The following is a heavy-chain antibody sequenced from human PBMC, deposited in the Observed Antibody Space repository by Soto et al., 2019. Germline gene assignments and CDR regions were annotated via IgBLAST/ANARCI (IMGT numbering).Heavy chain of an antibody. CDR2: INPNSGGT. CDR3: AIGITMIVVVPDYGMDV. V-gene: IGHV1-2*02. Sequence: ASVKVSCKASGYTFSGYYRHWVRQAPGQGLEWMGWINPNSGGTNYAQKFQGRVTMTRDTSISTAYMELSRLRSDDTAVYYCAIGITMIVVVPDYGMDVWGQGTTVTVSS. J-gene: IGHJ6*02. CDR1: GYTFSGYY. D-gene: IGHD3-22*01.